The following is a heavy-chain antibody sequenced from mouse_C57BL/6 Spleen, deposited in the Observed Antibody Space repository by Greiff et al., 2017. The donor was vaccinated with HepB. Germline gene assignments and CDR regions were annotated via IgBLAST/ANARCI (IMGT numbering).Heavy chain of an antibody. J-gene: IGHJ3*01. CDR2: IDPEDGDT. V-gene: IGHV14-1*01. D-gene: IGHD1-1*01. CDR3: TTPYYYGSCLFAY. Sequence: EVQLQQSGAELVRPGASVKLSCTASGFNIKDYYMHWVKQRPEQGLEWIGRIDPEDGDTEYAPKFQGKATMTADTSSNTAYLQLSSLTSEDTAVYYCTTPYYYGSCLFAYGGQGTLVTVSA. CDR1: GFNIKDYY.